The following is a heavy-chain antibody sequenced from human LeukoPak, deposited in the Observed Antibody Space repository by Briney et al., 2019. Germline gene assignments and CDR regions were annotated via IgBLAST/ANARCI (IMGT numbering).Heavy chain of an antibody. D-gene: IGHD3-22*01. Sequence: SVKVSCKASGYTFTSYGISWVRQAPGQGLEGMGRIIPILGIANYAQKFQGRVTITADKSTSTAYMELSSLRSEDTAVYYCARDTRYYYDSSGYRTSYFDLWGRGTLVTVSS. CDR2: IIPILGIA. V-gene: IGHV1-69*04. CDR3: ARDTRYYYDSSGYRTSYFDL. J-gene: IGHJ2*01. CDR1: GYTFTSYG.